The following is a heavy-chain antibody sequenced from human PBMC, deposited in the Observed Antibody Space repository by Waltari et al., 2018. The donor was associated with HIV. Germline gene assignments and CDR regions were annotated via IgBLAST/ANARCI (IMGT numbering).Heavy chain of an antibody. D-gene: IGHD3-16*01. Sequence: QVQLVQSGAEVKKPGASVKVSCRTSGYTFTNHDINWVRQAAGQGLEWMGWINPNSANTGCAKNFQCRVTMTRTSSISTAYMELRSLKSEDTALYYCARSLTSRPGYGGVMAFWGQGSLVTGSS. CDR2: INPNSANT. CDR3: ARSLTSRPGYGGVMAF. V-gene: IGHV1-8*01. CDR1: GYTFTNHD. J-gene: IGHJ4*02.